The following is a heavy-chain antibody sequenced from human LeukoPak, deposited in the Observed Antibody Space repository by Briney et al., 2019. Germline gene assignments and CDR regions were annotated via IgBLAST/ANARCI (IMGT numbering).Heavy chain of an antibody. V-gene: IGHV1-24*01. CDR1: GYTLTELS. J-gene: IGHJ6*02. CDR2: FDPEDGET. D-gene: IGHD4-23*01. Sequence: ASVKVSCKVSGYTLTELSMHWVRQAPGKGLEWMGGFDPEDGETIYAQKFQGRVTMTEDTSTDTAYMELSSLRSEDTAVYYCARGYGGSFYYYYGMDVWGQGTTVTVSS. CDR3: ARGYGGSFYYYYGMDV.